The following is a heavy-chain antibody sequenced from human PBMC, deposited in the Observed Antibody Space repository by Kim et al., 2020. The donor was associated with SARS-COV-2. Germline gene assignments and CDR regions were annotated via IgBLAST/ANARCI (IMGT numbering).Heavy chain of an antibody. Sequence: AQKFQGRVTMTRDTSTSTVYMELSSLRSEDTAVYYCASDYGGNGRGLFQHWGQGTLVTVSS. V-gene: IGHV1-46*01. CDR3: ASDYGGNGRGLFQH. D-gene: IGHD4-17*01. J-gene: IGHJ1*01.